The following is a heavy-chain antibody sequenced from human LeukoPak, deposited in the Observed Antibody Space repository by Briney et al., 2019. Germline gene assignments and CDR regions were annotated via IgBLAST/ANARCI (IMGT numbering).Heavy chain of an antibody. J-gene: IGHJ4*02. V-gene: IGHV3-20*04. D-gene: IGHD1-26*01. CDR2: INWNGGST. Sequence: GGSLRLSCTASGFTFNAYAMNWVRQAPGKGLEWVSGINWNGGSTDYADSVKGRFTISRDNAKNSLYLEMNSLRVEDTAFYYYARVERGATTDYWGQGTLVTVSS. CDR3: ARVERGATTDY. CDR1: GFTFNAYA.